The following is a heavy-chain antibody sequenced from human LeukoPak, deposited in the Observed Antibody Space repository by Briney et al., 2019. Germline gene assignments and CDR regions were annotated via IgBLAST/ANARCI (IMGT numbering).Heavy chain of an antibody. J-gene: IGHJ4*02. CDR3: ARWSGGAFDY. CDR1: GGSVSTGGYY. CDR2: LNDSGTT. Sequence: SSENLSLTCTVSGGSVSTGGYYWSWLRQHPEKGLEWIGNLNDSGTTYYNSSLKSRVTISAGTANNRFSLKLSFVTAADTAVYYCARWSGGAFDYWGQGTLVTVSS. V-gene: IGHV4-31*03. D-gene: IGHD4-23*01.